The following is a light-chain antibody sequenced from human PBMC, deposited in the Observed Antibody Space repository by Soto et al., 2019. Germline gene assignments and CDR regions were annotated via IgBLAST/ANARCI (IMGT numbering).Light chain of an antibody. CDR1: SSDIGAYKY. J-gene: IGLJ3*02. CDR3: CSYTSSNTVV. CDR2: EVN. Sequence: QSALTQPASVSGSPGQSITISCTGTSSDIGAYKYVAWYQQQSGQAPKLMTYEVNNRPSGVSNRFSGSKSGNTASLTIAGLQAEDGADYYCCSYTSSNTVVFGGGTKVTVL. V-gene: IGLV2-14*01.